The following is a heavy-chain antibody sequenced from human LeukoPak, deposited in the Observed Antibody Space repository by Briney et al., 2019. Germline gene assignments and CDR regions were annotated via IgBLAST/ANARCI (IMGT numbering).Heavy chain of an antibody. CDR3: VRDVAYDFRNPYRYFQH. Sequence: PGGSLRLSCAASGFTFSTYWMTWVRQAPGKGLEWVANIKQDGSEKYYEDSVKGRFTISRDNAKSSLYLQMKSLRAEDTAVYYCVRDVAYDFRNPYRYFQHWGQGTLVTVSS. V-gene: IGHV3-7*01. CDR2: IKQDGSEK. CDR1: GFTFSTYW. J-gene: IGHJ1*01. D-gene: IGHD3-3*01.